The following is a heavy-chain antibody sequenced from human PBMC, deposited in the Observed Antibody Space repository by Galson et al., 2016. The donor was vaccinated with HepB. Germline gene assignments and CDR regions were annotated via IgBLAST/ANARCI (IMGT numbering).Heavy chain of an antibody. Sequence: ETLSLTCSVSGDSISNVGRHWGWFRQSPGMGLEYIGSIHSSGTSYYNPSLTSRVTVSADTSRNQFFLSLTSVTAADTAIYYCARELGSWGQGTLVTVSS. CDR1: GDSISNVGRH. CDR3: ARELGS. J-gene: IGHJ5*02. D-gene: IGHD3-16*01. CDR2: IHSSGTS. V-gene: IGHV4-39*02.